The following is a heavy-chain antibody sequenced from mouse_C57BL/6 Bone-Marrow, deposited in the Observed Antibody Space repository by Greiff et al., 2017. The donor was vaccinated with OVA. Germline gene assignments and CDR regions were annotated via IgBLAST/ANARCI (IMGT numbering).Heavy chain of an antibody. CDR2: IWSGGST. CDR3: ASLYYGSSPYWYFDV. V-gene: IGHV2-2*01. D-gene: IGHD1-1*01. CDR1: GFSLTSYG. Sequence: QVQLQQSGPGLVQPSQSLSITCTVSGFSLTSYGVHWVRQSPGKGLEWLGVIWSGGSTDYNAAFISRLSISKDNSKSQVFFKMNSLQADDTAIYYCASLYYGSSPYWYFDVWGTGTTVTVSS. J-gene: IGHJ1*03.